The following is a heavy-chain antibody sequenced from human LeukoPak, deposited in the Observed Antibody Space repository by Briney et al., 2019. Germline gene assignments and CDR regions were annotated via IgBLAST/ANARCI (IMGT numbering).Heavy chain of an antibody. CDR3: ARDASGSSTGLIDS. J-gene: IGHJ4*02. Sequence: GGSLRLSCAASGFSISTYWMHWVRQAPGGGLVWVTYISTSSYYIYYADPVKGRFTISRDDAKNSLFLQMNSLRAEDTAIYYCARDASGSSTGLIDSWGQGTLVTVSS. CDR1: GFSISTYW. V-gene: IGHV3-21*01. D-gene: IGHD1-26*01. CDR2: ISTSSYYI.